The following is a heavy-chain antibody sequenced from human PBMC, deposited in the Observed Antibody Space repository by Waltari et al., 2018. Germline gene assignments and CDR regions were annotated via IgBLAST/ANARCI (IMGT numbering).Heavy chain of an antibody. CDR3: ARELPDSSGYYYPTRYYYYMDV. CDR1: GGSISSSSYY. CDR2: IYYSGST. V-gene: IGHV4-39*07. Sequence: QLQLQESGPGLVKPSETLSLTCTVSGGSISSSSYYWGWIRQPPGKGLEWIGSIYYSGSTYYNPSLKSRVTISVDTSKNQFSLKLSSVTAADTAVYYCARELPDSSGYYYPTRYYYYMDVWGKGTTVTISS. D-gene: IGHD3-22*01. J-gene: IGHJ6*03.